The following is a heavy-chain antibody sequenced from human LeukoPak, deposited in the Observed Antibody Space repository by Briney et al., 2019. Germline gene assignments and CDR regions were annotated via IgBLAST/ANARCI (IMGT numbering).Heavy chain of an antibody. D-gene: IGHD2-21*02. CDR3: ARVPARRVVTTPTYFDY. Sequence: GGSLRLSCAASGFTFSSYAMSWVRQAPGKGLEWVSAISGSGGSTYYADSVKGRFTISRDNSKNTLYLQMNSLRAEDTAVYYCARVPARRVVTTPTYFDYWGQGTLVTVSS. CDR1: GFTFSSYA. J-gene: IGHJ4*02. V-gene: IGHV3-23*01. CDR2: ISGSGGST.